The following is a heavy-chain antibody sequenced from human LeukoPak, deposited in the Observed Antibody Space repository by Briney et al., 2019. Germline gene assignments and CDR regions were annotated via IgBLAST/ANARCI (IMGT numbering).Heavy chain of an antibody. CDR3: ARRRRSSVWYGNFDY. CDR2: INHSGST. J-gene: IGHJ4*02. D-gene: IGHD6-19*01. Sequence: SETLSLTCAVYGGSFSGYYWSWIRQPPGKGLEWIGEINHSGSTNYNPSLKSRVTISVDTSKNQFSLKLSSVTAADTAVYYCARRRRSSVWYGNFDYWGQGTLVTVSS. CDR1: GGSFSGYY. V-gene: IGHV4-34*01.